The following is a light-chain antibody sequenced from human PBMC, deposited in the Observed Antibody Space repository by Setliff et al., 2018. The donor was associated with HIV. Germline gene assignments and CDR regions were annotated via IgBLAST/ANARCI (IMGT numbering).Light chain of an antibody. J-gene: IGLJ2*01. CDR2: EVA. Sequence: QPALTQPASVSGSPGQSITNACTGTISDVGNYNFVSWYQQKAGIAPKLILYEVAKRPSGVSNRFSGSKSDNTSSLTISGLQAVDEADYYCCSYASGTIFVFGGGTKVTVL. CDR1: ISDVGNYNF. V-gene: IGLV2-23*02. CDR3: CSYASGTIFV.